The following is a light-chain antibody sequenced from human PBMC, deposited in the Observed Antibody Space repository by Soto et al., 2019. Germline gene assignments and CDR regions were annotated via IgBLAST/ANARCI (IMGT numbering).Light chain of an antibody. CDR2: DVS. J-gene: IGLJ2*01. Sequence: QSALTQPASVSGSPGQSITISCTGTSSDVGGYNYVSWYQQHPGKAPKLMIYDVSNRPSGVSNRFSGSKSGNTASLTISGLQAEDEADYYCSSYTSSSISGVFGGGTKLTVL. CDR1: SSDVGGYNY. V-gene: IGLV2-14*01. CDR3: SSYTSSSISGV.